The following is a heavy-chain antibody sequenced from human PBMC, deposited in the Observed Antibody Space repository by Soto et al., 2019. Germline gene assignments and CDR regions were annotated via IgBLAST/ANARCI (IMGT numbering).Heavy chain of an antibody. CDR2: ISGSGGST. CDR3: AKVGYCSSTSCYFVFDI. CDR1: GFTFSSYA. D-gene: IGHD2-2*01. V-gene: IGHV3-23*01. J-gene: IGHJ3*02. Sequence: GGSLRLSCAASGFTFSSYAMSWVRQAPGKGLEWVSAISGSGGSTYYADSVKGRFTISRDNSKNTLYLQMNSLRAEDTAVYYCAKVGYCSSTSCYFVFDIWGQGTMVTVSS.